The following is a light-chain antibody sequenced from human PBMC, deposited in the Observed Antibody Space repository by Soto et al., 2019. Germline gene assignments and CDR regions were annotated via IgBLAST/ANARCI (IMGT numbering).Light chain of an antibody. CDR2: GAS. V-gene: IGKV3-15*01. J-gene: IGKJ1*01. CDR1: QSVNNN. Sequence: ETLMTQSPATLSVSPGERATLSCRASQSVNNNLAWYQQKLGQAPRVLIYGASTRATGIPARFTGSGSGTEFILTINSLQSEDSAVYYCQEYNTWPWTFGQGTKVEVK. CDR3: QEYNTWPWT.